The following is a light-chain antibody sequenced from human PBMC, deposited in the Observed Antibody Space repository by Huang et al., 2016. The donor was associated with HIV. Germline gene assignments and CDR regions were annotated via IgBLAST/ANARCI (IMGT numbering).Light chain of an antibody. V-gene: IGKV3-15*01. J-gene: IGKJ2*01. CDR2: GSS. CDR1: QTINTN. Sequence: EIVMTQSPATLSVSPGERATLSCRASQTINTNLAWYQQKPGQAPRLLIYGSSTRATACPARFSGSGSGTEFTLTISSLQSEDFAVYYCQQYNNWPGTFGQGTKLEIK. CDR3: QQYNNWPGT.